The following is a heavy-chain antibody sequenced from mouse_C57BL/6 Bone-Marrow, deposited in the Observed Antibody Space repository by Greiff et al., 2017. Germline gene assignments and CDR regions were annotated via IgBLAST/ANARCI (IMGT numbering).Heavy chain of an antibody. CDR1: GFNIKDYY. CDR3: APYDYDGAWFAY. V-gene: IGHV14-2*01. CDR2: LDPEDGET. J-gene: IGHJ3*01. D-gene: IGHD2-4*01. Sequence: EVQLQQSGAELVKPGASVTLSCTASGFNIKDYYMHWVKQRTEQGLEWIGRLDPEDGETKYAPKFQGKATITADTSSNTAYLQLSSLTSEDTAVYYCAPYDYDGAWFAYWGQGTLVTVSA.